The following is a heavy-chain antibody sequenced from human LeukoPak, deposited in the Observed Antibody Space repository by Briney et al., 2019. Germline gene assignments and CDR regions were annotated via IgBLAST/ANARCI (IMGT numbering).Heavy chain of an antibody. CDR3: ARRGDGYNYDY. D-gene: IGHD5-24*01. V-gene: IGHV3-53*01. Sequence: PGGSLRLSCAASGFTVSSNYMSWVRQAPGKGLEWVSVIYSGGSTYYADSVEGRFTISRDNSKNTLYLQMNSLRAEDTAVYYCARRGDGYNYDYWGQGTLVTVSS. CDR1: GFTVSSNY. CDR2: IYSGGST. J-gene: IGHJ4*02.